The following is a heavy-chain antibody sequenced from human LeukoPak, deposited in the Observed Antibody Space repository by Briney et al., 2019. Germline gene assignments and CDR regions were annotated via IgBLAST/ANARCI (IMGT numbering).Heavy chain of an antibody. J-gene: IGHJ4*02. Sequence: GRSLRLSCAASGFTFSSYGMHWVRQAPGKGLEWVAGIWYDGSNKYYADSVKGRFTISRDNSKNTLYLQMNSLRAEDTAVYYCARVSKYYDFWSGYGSPPDYWGQGTLVTVSS. CDR3: ARVSKYYDFWSGYGSPPDY. CDR2: IWYDGSNK. D-gene: IGHD3-3*01. CDR1: GFTFSSYG. V-gene: IGHV3-33*01.